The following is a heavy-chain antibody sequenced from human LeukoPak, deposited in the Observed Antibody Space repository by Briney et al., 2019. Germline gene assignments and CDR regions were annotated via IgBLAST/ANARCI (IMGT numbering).Heavy chain of an antibody. CDR1: GFSINNARMD. Sequence: ESGPTLVNPTETLTLTCTVSGFSINNARMDVSWIRQPPGKALEWLAHIFSNDEKSYRTSLKSRLTISKDTSKSQVILTMTNMGPVDTATYYCGRIRREVGLSRGVYGMDVWGQGTTVTVSS. CDR3: GRIRREVGLSRGVYGMDV. J-gene: IGHJ6*02. D-gene: IGHD2-8*01. CDR2: IFSNDEK. V-gene: IGHV2-26*01.